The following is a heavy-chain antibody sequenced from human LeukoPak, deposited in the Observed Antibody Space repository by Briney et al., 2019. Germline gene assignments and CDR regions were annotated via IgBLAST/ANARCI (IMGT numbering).Heavy chain of an antibody. J-gene: IGHJ5*02. CDR1: GFTFSSYA. CDR2: ISYDGSNK. CDR3: ARGAAAAGRNWFDP. D-gene: IGHD6-13*01. Sequence: PGGSLRLSCAASGFTFSSYAMHWVRQAPGKGLEWVAVISYDGSNKYYADSVKGRFTISRDNAKNTLYLQMNSLRAEDTAVYYCARGAAAAGRNWFDPWGQGTLVTVSS. V-gene: IGHV3-30-3*01.